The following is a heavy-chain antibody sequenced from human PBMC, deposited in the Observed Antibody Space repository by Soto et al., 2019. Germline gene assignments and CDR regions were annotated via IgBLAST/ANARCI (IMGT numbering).Heavy chain of an antibody. CDR1: GGTFSSYA. Sequence: SVKVSCKASGGTFSSYAISWVRQAPGQGLEWMGGIIPIFGTANYAQKFQGRVTITADKSTSTAYMELSSLRSEDTAVYYCARDLGLRDYVWGSYRYIANYFDYWGQGTLVTVSS. J-gene: IGHJ4*02. D-gene: IGHD3-16*02. CDR2: IIPIFGTA. V-gene: IGHV1-69*06. CDR3: ARDLGLRDYVWGSYRYIANYFDY.